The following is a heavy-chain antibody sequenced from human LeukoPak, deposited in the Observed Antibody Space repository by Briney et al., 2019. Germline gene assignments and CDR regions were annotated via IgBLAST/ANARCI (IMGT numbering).Heavy chain of an antibody. D-gene: IGHD3-22*01. J-gene: IGHJ4*02. V-gene: IGHV3-21*04. Sequence: GGSLRLSCAASGFTFNTYTMNWVRQAPGKGLEWVSSISSSSYIYYSDSVKGRFTISRHNAKNSLYLQMNSLRAEDTALYYCAKGPGYYYDSSGYSADYWGQGTLVTVSS. CDR2: ISSSSYI. CDR3: AKGPGYYYDSSGYSADY. CDR1: GFTFNTYT.